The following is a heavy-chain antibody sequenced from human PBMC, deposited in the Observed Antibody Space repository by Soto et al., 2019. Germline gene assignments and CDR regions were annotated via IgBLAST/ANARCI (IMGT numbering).Heavy chain of an antibody. CDR2: IYYSGST. V-gene: IGHV4-59*12. J-gene: IGHJ6*02. Sequence: SETLSLTCTVSGGSISSYYWSWIRQPPGKGLEWIGYIYYSGSTNYNPSLKSRVTISVDTSKNQFSLRLSSVTPEDTAVYYCAREGYSSGWYYYYGMDVWGQGTTVTVSS. D-gene: IGHD6-19*01. CDR1: GGSISSYY. CDR3: AREGYSSGWYYYYGMDV.